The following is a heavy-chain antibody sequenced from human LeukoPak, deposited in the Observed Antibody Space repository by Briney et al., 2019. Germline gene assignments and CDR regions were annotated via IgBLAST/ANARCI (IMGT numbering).Heavy chain of an antibody. J-gene: IGHJ4*02. CDR2: ISGGGGSP. V-gene: IGHV3-23*01. CDR1: RLTFSSYA. CDR3: AKDLIRWLPMGVFDY. D-gene: IGHD3-22*01. Sequence: PGWALRLSCPASRLTFSSYAISGVRQAPGKGLEGVSAISGGGGSPYYPVYGKGRFPISSANYKTSLYLQMNSLRAEDTDVYYCAKDLIRWLPMGVFDYWGQGTLVTVCS.